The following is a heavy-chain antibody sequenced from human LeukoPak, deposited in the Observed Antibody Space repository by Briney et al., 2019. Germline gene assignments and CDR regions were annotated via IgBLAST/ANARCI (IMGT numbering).Heavy chain of an antibody. CDR3: ARLRSASSGVVDY. Sequence: SETLSLTCTVSGGSISSSCYFWGWIRQPPGKGLEWIGSIHYSGSTYYNPSLKSRVSISVDTPKNQFSLRLTSVTAADTAVYYCARLRSASSGVVDYWCQRTLVTVSS. V-gene: IGHV4-39*01. CDR1: GGSISSSCYF. J-gene: IGHJ4*02. D-gene: IGHD2-21*01. CDR2: IHYSGST.